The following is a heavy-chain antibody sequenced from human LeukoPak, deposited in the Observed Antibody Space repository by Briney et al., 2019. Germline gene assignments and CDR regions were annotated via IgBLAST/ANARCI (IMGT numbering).Heavy chain of an antibody. Sequence: GSLRLSCAASGFTVSTKYMSWVRQAPGKGMEWIGRLYTSGSTSYNPSLRRPVAMSIDTSKNHFSLILTSVTAADTAVYYCATGDSFDFWGQGTLVTVSS. CDR2: LYTSGST. J-gene: IGHJ4*02. CDR3: ATGDSFDF. V-gene: IGHV4-59*10. D-gene: IGHD1-14*01. CDR1: GFTVSTKY.